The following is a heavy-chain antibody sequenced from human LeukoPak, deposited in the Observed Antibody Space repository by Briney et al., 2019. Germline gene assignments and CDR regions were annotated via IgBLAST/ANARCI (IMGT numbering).Heavy chain of an antibody. Sequence: PGGSLRLSCAASGFTFSSYAMSWVRQAPGKGLEWVSGISGSGGSTYYADSVKGRFTISRDNSKNTLYLQMNSLRAEDTAVYYCAKAGYGDYYYYGMDVWGQGTTVTVSS. CDR1: GFTFSSYA. D-gene: IGHD4-17*01. CDR3: AKAGYGDYYYYGMDV. CDR2: ISGSGGST. V-gene: IGHV3-23*01. J-gene: IGHJ6*02.